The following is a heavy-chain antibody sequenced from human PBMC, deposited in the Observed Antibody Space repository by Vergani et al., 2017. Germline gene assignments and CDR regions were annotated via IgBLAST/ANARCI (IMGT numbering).Heavy chain of an antibody. D-gene: IGHD3-3*01. Sequence: QVQLVQSGAEVKKPGASVKVSCKASGYTFTSYGISWVRQAPGQGLEWMGWISAYNGNTNYAQKLQNRVTMTTDTSTTTDYMEVRSLRSDDTAVYYCARAITLAYDFWSADASRSSWFDPWGQGTLVTVSS. CDR2: ISAYNGNT. J-gene: IGHJ5*02. CDR1: GYTFTSYG. V-gene: IGHV1-18*01. CDR3: ARAITLAYDFWSADASRSSWFDP.